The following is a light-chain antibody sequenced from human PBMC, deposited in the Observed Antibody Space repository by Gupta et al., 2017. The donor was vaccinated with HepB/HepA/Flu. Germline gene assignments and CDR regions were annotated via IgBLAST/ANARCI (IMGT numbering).Light chain of an antibody. V-gene: IGLV1-44*01. CDR3: AAWDDSLNGWV. CDR2: SNN. CDR1: ISNIGSNP. Sequence: QSVLTQPPSESGTPGQRVTISCSGGISNIGSNPISWYQQFPGTAPKLLISSNNQRPSGVPDRFSGSKSGTSASLAISGLQSEDETNYFCAAWDDSLNGWVFGGGTKLTVL. J-gene: IGLJ3*02.